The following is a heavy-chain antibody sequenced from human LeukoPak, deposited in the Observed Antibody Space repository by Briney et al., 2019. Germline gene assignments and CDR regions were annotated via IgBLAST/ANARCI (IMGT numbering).Heavy chain of an antibody. CDR3: TTGIRGD. J-gene: IGHJ4*02. Sequence: GGSLRLSCAVSGFTLSNIWMNWVRQAPGKGLEWVGLIRSETHGGTTDYAAPVKGRFTISRDDSKNTLNLQMNSLKTEDTAVYYCTTGIRGDWGQGTLVTVSS. CDR2: IRSETHGGTT. V-gene: IGHV3-15*07. D-gene: IGHD3-10*01. CDR1: GFTLSNIW.